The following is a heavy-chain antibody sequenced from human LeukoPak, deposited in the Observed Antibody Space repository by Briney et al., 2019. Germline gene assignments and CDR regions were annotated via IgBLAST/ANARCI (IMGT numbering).Heavy chain of an antibody. D-gene: IGHD1-14*01. Sequence: PGGSLRLSCAASGFTFSSYTIKWVRQAPGKGLEWVAVISYDGSNKYYADSVKGRFTISRDNSKNTLYPQMNSLRAEDTAVYYCATNHWDYWGQGTLVTVSS. CDR1: GFTFSSYT. J-gene: IGHJ4*02. V-gene: IGHV3-30*04. CDR3: ATNHWDY. CDR2: ISYDGSNK.